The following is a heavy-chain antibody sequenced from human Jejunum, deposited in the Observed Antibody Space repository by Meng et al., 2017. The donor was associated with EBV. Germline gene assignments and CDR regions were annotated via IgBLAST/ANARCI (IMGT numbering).Heavy chain of an antibody. CDR3: AKDSVGVFTPSN. J-gene: IGHJ4*02. Sequence: QVQRVGAGGGLVQPGGSRGLSCAALGLTFSDHYMKWVRQAPGKGLEWVASISSSGDVLNYEDSVKGRFTISRDNSKNTVYLQMNSLRGEDTAVYYCAKDSVGVFTPSNWGRGTLVTVSS. CDR1: GLTFSDHY. V-gene: IGHV3-11*01. D-gene: IGHD3-3*01. CDR2: ISSSGDVL.